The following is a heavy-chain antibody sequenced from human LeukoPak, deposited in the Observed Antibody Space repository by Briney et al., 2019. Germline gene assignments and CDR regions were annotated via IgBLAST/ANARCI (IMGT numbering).Heavy chain of an antibody. D-gene: IGHD3-10*01. CDR3: TKRAEFGGFDP. Sequence: GGSPRLSCAASGFTFSTSAMSWVRQAPGKGLEWVSSISTTVGNTYYADSVKGRFTISRDNSNHTLYLQMNSLTAEDTAVYYCTKRAEFGGFDPWGQGTLVTVSS. V-gene: IGHV3-23*01. CDR2: ISTTVGNT. J-gene: IGHJ5*02. CDR1: GFTFSTSA.